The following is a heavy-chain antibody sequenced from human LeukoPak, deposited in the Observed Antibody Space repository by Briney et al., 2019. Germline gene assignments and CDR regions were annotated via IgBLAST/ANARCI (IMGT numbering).Heavy chain of an antibody. CDR2: IIPIFGTA. D-gene: IGHD2-2*01. V-gene: IGHV1-69*05. CDR1: GGTFSSYA. CDR3: ARSGLIYKPAAATDAFDI. J-gene: IGHJ3*02. Sequence: SVKVSCKASGGTFSSYAISWVRQAPGQGLEWMGGIIPIFGTANYAQKFQGRVTITTDESTSTAYMELSSLRSEDTAVYYCARSGLIYKPAAATDAFDIWGQGTMVTVSS.